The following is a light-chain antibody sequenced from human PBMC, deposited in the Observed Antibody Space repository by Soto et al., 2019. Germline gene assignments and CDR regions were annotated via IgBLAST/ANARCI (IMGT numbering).Light chain of an antibody. CDR2: DAS. CDR1: QDISNY. V-gene: IGKV1-33*01. Sequence: DIQMTQSPSSLSASVGDRVTITCQASQDISNYLNWYQQKPRKAPKLLIYDASNLETGVPSRFSGSGSGTDFTFTISSLQPEDIATYYCQQYDNLPLTFGGGTKVEIK. CDR3: QQYDNLPLT. J-gene: IGKJ4*01.